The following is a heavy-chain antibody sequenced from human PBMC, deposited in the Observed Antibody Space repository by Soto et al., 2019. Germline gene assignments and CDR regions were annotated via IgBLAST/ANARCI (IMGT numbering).Heavy chain of an antibody. CDR1: GTSISSGGTF. CDR2: MYYDGST. Sequence: SETLSLTCTVSGTSISSGGTFWGWIRQSPGKGLEWMGNMYYDGSTNYNPSLKSRVSMSVDTSKNEISLTLTALTAADTAVYYCARRRYSYGHYYLDQGGHGTLVTVS. J-gene: IGHJ4*01. D-gene: IGHD5-18*01. CDR3: ARRRYSYGHYYLDQ. V-gene: IGHV4-39*01.